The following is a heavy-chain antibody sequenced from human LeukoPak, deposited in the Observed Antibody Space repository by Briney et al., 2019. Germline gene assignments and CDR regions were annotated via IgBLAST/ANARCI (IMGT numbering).Heavy chain of an antibody. V-gene: IGHV1-69*05. CDR2: IIPIFGTA. CDR3: ARATVSGWSFDY. CDR1: GGTFSSYA. D-gene: IGHD6-19*01. Sequence: ASVKVSCKASGGTFSSYAISWVRQAPGQGLEWVGRIIPIFGTANYAQKFQGRVTITTDESTSTAYMELSSLRSEDTAVYYCARATVSGWSFDYWGQGTLVTVSS. J-gene: IGHJ4*02.